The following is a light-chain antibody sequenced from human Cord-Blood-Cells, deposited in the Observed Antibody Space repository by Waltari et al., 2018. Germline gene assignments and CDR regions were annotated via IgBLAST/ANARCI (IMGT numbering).Light chain of an antibody. CDR1: STDVGGYNY. CDR3: SSYAGSNNLV. Sequence: QSALTQPPSASGSPVQSVIISCTGASTDVGGYNYVSWYQQHPGKAPKLMIYEVSKRPSGVPDRFSGSKSGNTASLTVSGLQAEDEADYYCSSYAGSNNLVFGTGTKVTVL. J-gene: IGLJ1*01. V-gene: IGLV2-8*01. CDR2: EVS.